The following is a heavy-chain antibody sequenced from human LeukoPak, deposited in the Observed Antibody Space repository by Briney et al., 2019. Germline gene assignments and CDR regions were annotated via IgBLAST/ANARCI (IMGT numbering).Heavy chain of an antibody. D-gene: IGHD6-13*01. CDR2: VYYSGST. J-gene: IGHJ4*02. V-gene: IGHV4-30-4*01. CDR1: GGSISSGDYY. CDR3: ARVSSTPWEVDY. Sequence: SETLSLTCTVSGGSISSGDYYWSWIRQPPGKGLEWIGYVYYSGSTYYNPSLKSRVTISVDTSKNQFSLKLSSVTAADTAVYYCARVSSTPWEVDYWGQGTLVTVSS.